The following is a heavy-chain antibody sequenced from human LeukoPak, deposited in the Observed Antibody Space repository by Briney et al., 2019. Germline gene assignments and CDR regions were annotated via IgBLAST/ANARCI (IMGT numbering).Heavy chain of an antibody. D-gene: IGHD6-13*01. CDR1: GGTFSSYA. CDR3: ASATGYSSSWLDY. V-gene: IGHV1-69*04. Sequence: SVKVSCKASGGTFSSYAISWVRQAPGQGLEWMGRIIPILGIANYAQKFQGRVTITADKSTSTAYMELSSLRSEDTAVYYCASATGYSSSWLDYWGQGTLVTVSS. CDR2: IIPILGIA. J-gene: IGHJ4*02.